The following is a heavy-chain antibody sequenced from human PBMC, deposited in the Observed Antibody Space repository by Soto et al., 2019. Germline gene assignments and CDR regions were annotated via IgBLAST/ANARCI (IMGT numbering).Heavy chain of an antibody. D-gene: IGHD2-15*01. J-gene: IGHJ4*02. CDR2: ISGSGGST. Sequence: EVQLLESGGGLVQPGGSLRLSCAASGFTFSSYAMSWVRQAPGKGLEWVSAISGSGGSTSYADSVKGRFTISRDNSKNSLYLQMNRLRAEDTAVYYCARGYCGGGSCYSPFDWGQGTLVTVSS. CDR3: ARGYCGGGSCYSPFD. V-gene: IGHV3-23*01. CDR1: GFTFSSYA.